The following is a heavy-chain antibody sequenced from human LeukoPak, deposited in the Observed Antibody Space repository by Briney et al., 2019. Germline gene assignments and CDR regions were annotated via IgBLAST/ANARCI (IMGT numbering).Heavy chain of an antibody. J-gene: IGHJ4*02. CDR1: DFTVISNY. Sequence: GGSLSLSCGASDFTVISNYMTWGRQAPGKGLECVSVIHSNDDTYYAAPLTGRFTISRDSSNHMLYLQMNSRRVEDTAVYYCTRGHAAMGEYWGQGTLVTVSS. V-gene: IGHV3-53*01. CDR2: IHSNDDT. CDR3: TRGHAAMGEY. D-gene: IGHD5-18*01.